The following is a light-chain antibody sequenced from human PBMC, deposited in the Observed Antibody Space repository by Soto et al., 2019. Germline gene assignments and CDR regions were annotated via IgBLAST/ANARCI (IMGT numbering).Light chain of an antibody. V-gene: IGKV3-15*01. Sequence: EIVTTQSPATLSVSPGERVTLSCRASQGVGSTLAWYRQQPGQAPRLLIYDAYIRATGVPARFSGSGSGTEFTLTISSLQSEDFLVYCCQPNTNWLPFTFXLGTKVDIK. CDR2: DAY. J-gene: IGKJ3*01. CDR1: QGVGST. CDR3: QPNTNWLPFT.